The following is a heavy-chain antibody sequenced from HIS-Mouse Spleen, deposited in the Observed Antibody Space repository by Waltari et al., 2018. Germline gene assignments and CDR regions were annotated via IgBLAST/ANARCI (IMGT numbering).Heavy chain of an antibody. D-gene: IGHD6-13*01. CDR1: GGSISSSSYY. J-gene: IGHJ2*01. V-gene: IGHV4-39*07. CDR3: AREIPYSSSWYDWYFDL. CDR2: IYYRGST. Sequence: QLQLQESGPGLVKPSETLSLTCTVSGGSISSSSYYWGWIRQPPGKGLEWSGSIYYRGSTYNNPPIKSRVTISVDTSKNQFSRKRGSVTAADTAVYYCAREIPYSSSWYDWYFDLWGRGTLVTVSS.